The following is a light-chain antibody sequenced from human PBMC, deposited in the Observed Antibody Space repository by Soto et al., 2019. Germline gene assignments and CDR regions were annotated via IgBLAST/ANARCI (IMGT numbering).Light chain of an antibody. V-gene: IGLV1-44*01. CDR3: AAWDDSLNGVV. Sequence: QAVVTQPPSASGTPRQRVTISCSGSSSNTGSNTVNWYQQLPGTAPKLLIYSNNQRPSGVPDRFSGSKSGTSASLAISGLQSEDEADYYCAAWDDSLNGVVFGGGTQLTVL. CDR2: SNN. J-gene: IGLJ2*01. CDR1: SSNTGSNT.